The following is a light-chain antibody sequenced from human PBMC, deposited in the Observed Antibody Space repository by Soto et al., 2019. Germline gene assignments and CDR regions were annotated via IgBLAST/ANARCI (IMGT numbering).Light chain of an antibody. J-gene: IGKJ3*01. CDR3: QQYDGLPGVT. CDR1: QSVSTN. V-gene: IGKV3D-15*01. Sequence: EIVMTQSPATLSVSPGERATLSCSASQSVSTNFAWYQQKPGQAPRLLIYGASTRATGIPARFSGSGSGTEFTVTISSLQSEDSATYYCQQYDGLPGVTFGAGTKVESK. CDR2: GAS.